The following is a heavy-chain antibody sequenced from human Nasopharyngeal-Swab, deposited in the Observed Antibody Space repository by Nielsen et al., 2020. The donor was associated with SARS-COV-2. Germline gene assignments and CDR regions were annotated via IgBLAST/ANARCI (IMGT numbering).Heavy chain of an antibody. CDR1: GGSISSGGYY. V-gene: IGHV4-31*03. CDR2: IYYSGST. D-gene: IGHD5-24*01. CDR3: ARDGTRDGYNNAFDI. J-gene: IGHJ3*02. Sequence: SETLSLTCTVSGGSISSGGYYWSWIRQHPGKGLEWIGYIYYSGSTYYNPSLKSRVTISVDTSKNQFSLKLSSVTAADTAVYYCARDGTRDGYNNAFDIWGQGTMVTVSS.